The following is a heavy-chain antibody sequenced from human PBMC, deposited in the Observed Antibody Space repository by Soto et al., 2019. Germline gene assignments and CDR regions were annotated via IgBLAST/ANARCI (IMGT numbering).Heavy chain of an antibody. CDR2: IIPIFGTA. CDR1: GGTFSSYA. D-gene: IGHD6-13*01. CDR3: ARVGGGHRAQARSSSLGYYYYGMDV. V-gene: IGHV1-69*13. J-gene: IGHJ6*02. Sequence: EASVKVSCKASGGTFSSYAISWVRQAPGQGLEWMGGIIPIFGTANYAQKFQGRVTITADESTSTAYMELSSLRSEDTAVYYCARVGGGHRAQARSSSLGYYYYGMDVWGQGTTVTVSS.